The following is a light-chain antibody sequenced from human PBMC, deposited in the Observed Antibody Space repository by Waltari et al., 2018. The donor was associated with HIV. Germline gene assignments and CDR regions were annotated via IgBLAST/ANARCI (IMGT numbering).Light chain of an antibody. J-gene: IGLJ2*01. CDR1: RSDVGTFNY. CDR3: SSYTIRTTLE. Sequence: QSALTPPAFVSGSPGQSITTSRPGTRSDVGTFNYVPRYQQLPGEAPTLILYDVSNRPSGVSNRFSGSKSGNTASLTISGLQAEDEADYYCSSYTIRTTLEFGGGTKLTVL. V-gene: IGLV2-14*03. CDR2: DVS.